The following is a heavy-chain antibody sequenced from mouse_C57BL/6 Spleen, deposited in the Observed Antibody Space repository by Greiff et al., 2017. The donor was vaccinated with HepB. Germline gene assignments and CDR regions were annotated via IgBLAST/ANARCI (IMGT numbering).Heavy chain of an antibody. CDR3: TRDIRLLRGAMDY. D-gene: IGHD1-1*01. J-gene: IGHJ4*01. CDR1: GFTFSSYA. V-gene: IGHV5-9-1*02. Sequence: DVQLVESGEGLVKPGGSLKLSCAASGFTFSSYAMSWVRQTPEKRLEWVAYISSGGDYIYYADTVKGRFTISRDNARNTLYLQMSSLKSEDTAMYYCTRDIRLLRGAMDYWGQGTSVTVSS. CDR2: ISSGGDYI.